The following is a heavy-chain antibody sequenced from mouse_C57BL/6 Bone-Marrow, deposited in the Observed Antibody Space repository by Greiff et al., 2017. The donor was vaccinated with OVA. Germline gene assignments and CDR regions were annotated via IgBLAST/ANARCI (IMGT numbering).Heavy chain of an antibody. J-gene: IGHJ2*01. CDR3: ARWYYSDY. CDR1: GYTFTSYW. Sequence: QVQLKQPGAELVRPGTSVKLSCKASGYTFTSYWMHWVKQRPGQGLEWIGVIDPSDSYTNYNQKFKGKATLTVDTSSSTAYMQLSSLTSEDSAVYYCARWYYSDYWGQGTTLTVSS. V-gene: IGHV1-59*01. CDR2: IDPSDSYT.